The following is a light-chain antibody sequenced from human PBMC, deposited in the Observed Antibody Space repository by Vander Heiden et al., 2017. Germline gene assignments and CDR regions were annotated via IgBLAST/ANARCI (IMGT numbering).Light chain of an antibody. CDR3: QQYCDPLPA. V-gene: IGKV4-1*01. CDR2: WAS. Sequence: DIVVDTSPDSLAVSLGERATINFQSSPSVFYGSSQKSYLAWYQQKPGQPPKLLIYWASIRESVVPDRFSGSGSGADFTLTISSLQAEYVAVYYCQQYCDPLPAFGQGTRLE. CDR1: PSVFYGSSQKSY. J-gene: IGKJ5*01.